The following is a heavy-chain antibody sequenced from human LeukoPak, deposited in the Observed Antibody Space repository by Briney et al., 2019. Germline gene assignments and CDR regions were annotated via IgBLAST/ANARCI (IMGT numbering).Heavy chain of an antibody. V-gene: IGHV3-30*02. J-gene: IGHJ4*02. Sequence: SGGSLRLSCATSGFTFITYGMHWVRQAPGKGPEWVAFIRYDGSNKYYADSVKGRFTISRDNSKNTLYLEMNSLRAEDRAVYYCAEDSRGYSYGYQIDYWGQGTLVTVSS. D-gene: IGHD5-18*01. CDR2: IRYDGSNK. CDR1: GFTFITYG. CDR3: AEDSRGYSYGYQIDY.